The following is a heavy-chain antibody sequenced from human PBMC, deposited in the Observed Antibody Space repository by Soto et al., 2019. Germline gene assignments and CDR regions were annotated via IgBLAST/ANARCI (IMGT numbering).Heavy chain of an antibody. CDR2: ISSSGSTI. CDR1: GFTFSSYE. CDR3: ARDVIREASNWFDP. V-gene: IGHV3-48*03. Sequence: PGGSLRLSCAASGFTFSSYEMNWVRQAPGKGLEWVSYISSSGSTIYYADSVKGRFTISRDNAKNSLYLQMNSLRAEDTAVYYCARDVIREASNWFDPWGQGTLVTVSS. J-gene: IGHJ5*02. D-gene: IGHD3-10*01.